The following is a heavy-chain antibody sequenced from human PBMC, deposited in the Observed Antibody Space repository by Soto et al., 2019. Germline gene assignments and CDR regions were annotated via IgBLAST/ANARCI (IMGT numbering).Heavy chain of an antibody. D-gene: IGHD2-15*01. CDR1: GFTFSSYW. CDR2: INSDGSST. CDR3: ARGGYCSGGVCYSADGGFDY. Sequence: GGSLRLSCVASGFTFSSYWMHWVRQAPGKGLVWVSRINSDGSSTSYADSVKGRFTISRDNAKNTLYLQMNSLSAEDTAVYYCARGGYCSGGVCYSADGGFDYWGQGTLVTVSS. J-gene: IGHJ4*02. V-gene: IGHV3-74*01.